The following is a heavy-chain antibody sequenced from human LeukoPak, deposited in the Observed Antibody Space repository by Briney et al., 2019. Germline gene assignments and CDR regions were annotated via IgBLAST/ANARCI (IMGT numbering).Heavy chain of an antibody. CDR2: IDPNSGGT. CDR3: ARGRGTTMVRGVITNYFDP. CDR1: GYTFTAHY. J-gene: IGHJ2*01. Sequence: ASVKVSCRASGYTFTAHYIHWVRQAPGQGLEWMGWIDPNSGGTNYAQRFLGSVTITGDTSINTAFMEVRRLRSDDTAIYYCARGRGTTMVRGVITNYFDPWGRGSLVTVSS. D-gene: IGHD3-10*01. V-gene: IGHV1-2*02.